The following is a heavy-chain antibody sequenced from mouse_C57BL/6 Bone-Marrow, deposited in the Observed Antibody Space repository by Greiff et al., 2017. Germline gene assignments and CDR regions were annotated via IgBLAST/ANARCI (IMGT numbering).Heavy chain of an antibody. CDR1: GFTFSSYA. Sequence: EVKVVESGGGLVKPGGSLKLSCAASGFTFSSYAMSWVRQTPEKRLEWVASISDGGSYTDYPDNVKGRFTISRDKDKSYLYLQMSHLKAEDTAMYNCATEVDLARFAYWGQGTQVTGSA. CDR3: ATEVDLARFAY. CDR2: ISDGGSYT. V-gene: IGHV5-4*03. J-gene: IGHJ3*01.